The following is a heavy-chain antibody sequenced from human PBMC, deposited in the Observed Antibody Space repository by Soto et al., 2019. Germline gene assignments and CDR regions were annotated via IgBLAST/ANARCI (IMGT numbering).Heavy chain of an antibody. D-gene: IGHD3-10*01. Sequence: QVQLQQWGAGLLKPSETLSLTCAVYGGSFSGYQWTWIRQTPGKRLEWIGEINDSGNINYNPSLKSRVTILVDTPKKQISLKLSSVTAADTAVYYWARGLILWFGEFSRRGGYYYYMDVWGKGTTVTVSS. V-gene: IGHV4-34*01. CDR2: INDSGNI. CDR1: GGSFSGYQ. CDR3: ARGLILWFGEFSRRGGYYYYMDV. J-gene: IGHJ6*03.